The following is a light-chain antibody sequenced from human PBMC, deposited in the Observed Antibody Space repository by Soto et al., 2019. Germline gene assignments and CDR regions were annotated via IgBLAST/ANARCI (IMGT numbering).Light chain of an antibody. CDR3: SSYAGSYTVV. V-gene: IGLV2-11*01. Sequence: QSALTQPRSVSGSPGQSVTISCTGTSNDVGGYNFVSWYQQHPGKVPKLFIYDVSRRPSGVPDRFSGSKSGNTASLTISWLQVENEADYYCSSYAGSYTVVFGGGTKLTV. CDR2: DVS. J-gene: IGLJ2*01. CDR1: SNDVGGYNF.